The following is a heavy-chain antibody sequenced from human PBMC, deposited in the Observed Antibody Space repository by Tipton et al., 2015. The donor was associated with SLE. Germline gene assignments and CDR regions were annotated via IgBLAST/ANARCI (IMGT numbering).Heavy chain of an antibody. CDR1: GGSISSRNYY. J-gene: IGHJ5*02. CDR2: IYYTGTT. Sequence: TLSLTCTVSGGSISSRNYYWGWVRQPPGKGLEWVGSIYYTGTTYSNPSLKIRVTISVDTSKNQFSLRVTSVTAADTAVFYCARLAWKEEHIDPWGQGILVTVSS. CDR3: ARLAWKEEHIDP. D-gene: IGHD1-1*01. V-gene: IGHV4-39*07.